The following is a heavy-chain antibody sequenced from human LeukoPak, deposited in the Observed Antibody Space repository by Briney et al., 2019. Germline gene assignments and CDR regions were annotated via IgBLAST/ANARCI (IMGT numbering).Heavy chain of an antibody. V-gene: IGHV3-15*05. J-gene: IGHJ1*01. CDR1: GFTFRHAW. Sequence: PGGSLRLSCEGSGFTFRHAWLSWVRQAPGKGLEWVGQIRSISDGGTTEYTAPVKGRFSISREGSKNTLYLQMNSLRTEDTAVYYCTTVQGNWGQGTLVTVSS. CDR2: IRSISDGGTT. CDR3: TTVQGN.